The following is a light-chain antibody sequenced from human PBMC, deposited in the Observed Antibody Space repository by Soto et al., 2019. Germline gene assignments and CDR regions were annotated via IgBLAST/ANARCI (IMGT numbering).Light chain of an antibody. J-gene: IGKJ1*01. CDR1: QRLSSSY. CDR3: QQYGSSPWT. Sequence: ETVLTQSPDTVSLSPGESDTLSCRASQRLSSSYLAWYQQKPGQAPRLLIQGASSRATGIPDRFSGSGSGTDFTLTISRLEPEDFAVYYCQQYGSSPWTFGQGTKVDIK. CDR2: GAS. V-gene: IGKV3-20*01.